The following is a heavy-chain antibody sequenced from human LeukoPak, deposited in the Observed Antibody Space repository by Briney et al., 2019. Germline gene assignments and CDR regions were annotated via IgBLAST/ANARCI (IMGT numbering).Heavy chain of an antibody. V-gene: IGHV1-2*06. J-gene: IGHJ4*02. CDR2: INPNSGGT. D-gene: IGHD3-22*01. CDR1: GYTFTVYY. Sequence: ASVKVSYKASGYTFTVYYMHWVRQARGQGREWMRRINPNSGGTNYAQTFQGRVTMTRDTSISTAYMELSRLRSYDTAVYYCARSSEFYYDSSGLYYCGQGTLFSVSS. CDR3: ARSSEFYYDSSGLYY.